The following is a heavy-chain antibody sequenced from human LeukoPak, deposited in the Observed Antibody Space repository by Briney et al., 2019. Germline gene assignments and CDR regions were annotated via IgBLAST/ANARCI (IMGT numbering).Heavy chain of an antibody. CDR2: INPNSGGT. CDR3: AAVQGAVAGTYAFDI. J-gene: IGHJ3*02. D-gene: IGHD6-19*01. CDR1: GYTFTGYY. V-gene: IGHV1-2*02. Sequence: ASVKVSCKASGYTFTGYYMHWVRQAPGQGLEWMGWINPNSGGTNYAQKFQGRVTMTRDTSISTAYMELSRLRSDDTAVYYCAAVQGAVAGTYAFDIWGQGTMVTVSS.